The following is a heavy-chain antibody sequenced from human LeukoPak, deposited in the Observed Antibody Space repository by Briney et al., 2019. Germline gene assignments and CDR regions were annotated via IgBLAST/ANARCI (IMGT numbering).Heavy chain of an antibody. V-gene: IGHV7-4-1*02. CDR1: GYTFTSYA. CDR2: INTNTGNP. Sequence: ASVKVSCKASGYTFTSYAVIWVRQAPGQGLEWMGWINTNTGNPTYAQGFTGRFVLSLDTSVSTAYLQISSLKAEDTAVYYCARGGRYDFWSGYYYLDVWGKGTTVTVSS. J-gene: IGHJ6*03. CDR3: ARGGRYDFWSGYYYLDV. D-gene: IGHD3-3*01.